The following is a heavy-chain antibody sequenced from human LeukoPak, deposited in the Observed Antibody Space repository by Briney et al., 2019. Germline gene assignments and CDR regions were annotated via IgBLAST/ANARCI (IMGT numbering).Heavy chain of an antibody. Sequence: SVKVSCKASGGTFSSYAISWVRQAPGQGLEWMGGIIPIFGTANYAQKFQGRVTITTDESTSTAYMELSSLRSEDTAVYYCARTPRGGSAFDIWGQGTMVTVSS. D-gene: IGHD3-16*01. J-gene: IGHJ3*02. V-gene: IGHV1-69*05. CDR3: ARTPRGGSAFDI. CDR1: GGTFSSYA. CDR2: IIPIFGTA.